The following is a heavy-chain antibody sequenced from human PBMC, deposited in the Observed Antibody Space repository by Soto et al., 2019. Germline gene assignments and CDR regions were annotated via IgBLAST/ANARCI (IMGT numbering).Heavy chain of an antibody. V-gene: IGHV1-2*02. J-gene: IGHJ4*02. CDR3: ARDVGGYYFDY. Sequence: QVQLVQSGAEVKKPGASVKVSCKASGYTFTGYYMHWVRQAPGQGLEWMGWINPNSGGTHYAQKFQGKVTLTRDTSISTGYMELRRVRSDDTAVYYCARDVGGYYFDYWGQGTLVTVSS. CDR1: GYTFTGYY. CDR2: INPNSGGT.